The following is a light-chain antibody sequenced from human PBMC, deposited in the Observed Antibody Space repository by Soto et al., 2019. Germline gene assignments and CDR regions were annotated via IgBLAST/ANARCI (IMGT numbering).Light chain of an antibody. CDR2: RNN. CDR3: AAWDDSLSGYV. CDR1: SSNIGINS. V-gene: IGLV1-47*01. J-gene: IGLJ1*01. Sequence: QSVLTQPPSASGTPGQRVTISCSGSSSNIGINSVSWYQQLPGTAPKLLIYRNNQRPSGVPDRFSGSKSGTSASLAISGLRSEDEADYYCAAWDDSLSGYVFGTGTKLTVL.